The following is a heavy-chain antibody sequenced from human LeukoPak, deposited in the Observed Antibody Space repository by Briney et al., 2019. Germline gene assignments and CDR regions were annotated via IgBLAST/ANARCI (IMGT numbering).Heavy chain of an antibody. Sequence: TGGSLRLSCAASAFTFSHAWMSWVRQAPGKGLEWVGRIKSKTDGGTTDYAAPVKGRFTISRDDSKNTLYLQMNSLKTEDTAVYYCTTAVVVTSRSGGFFDYWGQGTLVTVSS. V-gene: IGHV3-15*01. J-gene: IGHJ4*02. D-gene: IGHD2-21*02. CDR1: AFTFSHAW. CDR3: TTAVVVTSRSGGFFDY. CDR2: IKSKTDGGTT.